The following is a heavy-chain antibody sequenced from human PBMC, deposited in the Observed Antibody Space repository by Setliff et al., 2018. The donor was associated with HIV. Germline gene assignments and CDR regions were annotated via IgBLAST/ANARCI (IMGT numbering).Heavy chain of an antibody. CDR3: ARLYDRYDDSGYYHPVQALSY. J-gene: IGHJ4*02. CDR1: GFDFTSYT. D-gene: IGHD3-3*01. V-gene: IGHV3-53*01. CDR2: IYSGGDT. Sequence: LSCAASGFDFTSYTMTWVRQAPGKGLEWVSLIYSGGDTYYADSVKGRFTISRDNARNSLYLQMNSLTVEDTGVYYCARLYDRYDDSGYYHPVQALSYWGQGAQVTVSS.